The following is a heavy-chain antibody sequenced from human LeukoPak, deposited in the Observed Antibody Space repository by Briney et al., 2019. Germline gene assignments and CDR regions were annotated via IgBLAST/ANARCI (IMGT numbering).Heavy chain of an antibody. V-gene: IGHV3-66*01. CDR3: ARVPVVVTAPYYYGMDV. Sequence: PGGSLRLSCAASGFTVSSNYMSWVRQAPGKGLEWVSVIYSGGSTYYADSVKGRFTISRDNSKNTLYLQMNSLRAEDTAVYYCARVPVVVTAPYYYGMDVWGQGTTVTVSS. D-gene: IGHD2-21*02. CDR1: GFTVSSNY. CDR2: IYSGGST. J-gene: IGHJ6*02.